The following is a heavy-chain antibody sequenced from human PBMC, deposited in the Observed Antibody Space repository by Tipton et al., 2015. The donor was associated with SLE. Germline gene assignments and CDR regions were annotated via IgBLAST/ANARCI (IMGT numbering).Heavy chain of an antibody. D-gene: IGHD3-16*02. CDR3: VGGVLGEVSFENWFDP. CDR1: GDSISSGSYY. Sequence: TLSLTCSVSGDSISSGSYYWSWIRQPAGKGLGWIGHIYTSGSTKYNSSLKSRVTISVDTSKNQFSLKLTSVTAADTAVYYCVGGVLGEVSFENWFDPWGRGTQVTVSS. CDR2: IYTSGST. J-gene: IGHJ5*02. V-gene: IGHV4-61*09.